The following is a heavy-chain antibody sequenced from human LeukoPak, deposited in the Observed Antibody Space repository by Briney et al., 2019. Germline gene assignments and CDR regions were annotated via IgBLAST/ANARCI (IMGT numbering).Heavy chain of an antibody. CDR1: GGSISSYY. CDR2: IYTSGST. J-gene: IGHJ3*02. V-gene: IGHV4-4*07. CDR3: ARGRYCSADICSGGDAFDI. D-gene: IGHD2-15*01. Sequence: SETLSLTCTVSGGSISSYYWSWIRQPAGKGLEWIGRIYTSGSTNYNPSLKSRVTISVDTSKNQFSLKLSSVTAADTAVYYCARGRYCSADICSGGDAFDIWGQGTMVSVSS.